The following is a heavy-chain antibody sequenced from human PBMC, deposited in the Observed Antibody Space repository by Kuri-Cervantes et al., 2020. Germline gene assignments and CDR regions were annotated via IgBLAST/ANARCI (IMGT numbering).Heavy chain of an antibody. CDR3: AKEKGGWYY. CDR1: GFTFSSYS. V-gene: IGHV3-21*04. CDR2: ISSSSSYI. D-gene: IGHD6-19*01. Sequence: GGSLRLSCAASGFTFSSYSMNWVRQAPGKGLEWVSSISSSSSYIYYADSVKDRFTISRDNSKNTLYLQMNSLRAEDTALYYCAKEKGGWYYWGQGTLVTVSS. J-gene: IGHJ4*02.